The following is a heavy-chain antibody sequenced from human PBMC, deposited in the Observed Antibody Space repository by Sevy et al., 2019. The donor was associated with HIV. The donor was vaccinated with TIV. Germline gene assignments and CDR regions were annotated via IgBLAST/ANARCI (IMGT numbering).Heavy chain of an antibody. D-gene: IGHD3-10*01. Sequence: GGSLRLSCAASGFTFSSYAMHWVRQAPGKGLEWVAVISYDGSNKYYANSVKGRFTISRDNSKNTLYLHMNSLRAEDTAVFYCARDRLVRADFDYWGQGTLVTVSS. CDR2: ISYDGSNK. J-gene: IGHJ4*02. CDR3: ARDRLVRADFDY. V-gene: IGHV3-30-3*01. CDR1: GFTFSSYA.